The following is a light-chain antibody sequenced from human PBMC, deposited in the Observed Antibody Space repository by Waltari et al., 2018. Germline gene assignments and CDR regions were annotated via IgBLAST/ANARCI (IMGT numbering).Light chain of an antibody. CDR1: QSVSSS. CDR3: QHYVRLPAT. V-gene: IGKV3-20*01. Sequence: IVLTPSPGTLSLSPGERATLSCRASQSVSSSLAWYQQKPGQAPKLLIYGASTRATGIPDRFTGGGSGTDFSLPFSSLEPEDFAIYFCQHYVRLPATFGQGTKVEIK. CDR2: GAS. J-gene: IGKJ1*01.